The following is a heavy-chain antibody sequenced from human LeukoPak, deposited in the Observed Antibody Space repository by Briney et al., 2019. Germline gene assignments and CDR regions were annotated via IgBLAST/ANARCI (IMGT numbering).Heavy chain of an antibody. CDR2: IYYSGST. CDR3: ARRSSWPNWFDP. J-gene: IGHJ5*02. D-gene: IGHD6-13*01. V-gene: IGHV4-39*01. Sequence: SETLSLTCTVSGGSISSSSYYWGWIRQPPGKGLEWIGSIYYSGSTYYNPSLKSRVTISVDTSKNQFSLKLSSVTAADTAVYYCARRSSWPNWFDPWSQGTLVTVSS. CDR1: GGSISSSSYY.